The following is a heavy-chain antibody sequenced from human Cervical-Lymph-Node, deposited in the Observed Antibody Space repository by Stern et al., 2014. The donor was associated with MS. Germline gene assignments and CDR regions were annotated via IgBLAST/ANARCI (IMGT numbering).Heavy chain of an antibody. CDR2: ISNRGAST. CDR3: ARAVAGPSDF. CDR1: GFTFSIYA. J-gene: IGHJ4*02. V-gene: IGHV3-23*04. D-gene: IGHD6-19*01. Sequence: EVQLVQSGGGLVQPGGSLRLSCAASGFTFSIYAMNWVRQAPGKGLEWVSTISNRGASTYYADSVKGRFTISRDNSKNTLYLQMNSLRADDTAVYYCARAVAGPSDFWGQGTLVTVSS.